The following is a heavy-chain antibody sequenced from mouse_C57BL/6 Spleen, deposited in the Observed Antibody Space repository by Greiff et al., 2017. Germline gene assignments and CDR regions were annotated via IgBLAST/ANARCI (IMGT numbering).Heavy chain of an antibody. CDR3: AFTTVGGYFDY. Sequence: ESGPGMVKPSQSLSLTCTVTGYSITSGYDWHWIRHFPGNKLEWMGYISYSGSTNYNPSLKSRISITHDTSKNHFFLKLNSVTTEDTATYYCAFTTVGGYFDYWGQGTTLTVSS. J-gene: IGHJ2*01. V-gene: IGHV3-1*01. CDR2: ISYSGST. D-gene: IGHD1-1*01. CDR1: GYSITSGYD.